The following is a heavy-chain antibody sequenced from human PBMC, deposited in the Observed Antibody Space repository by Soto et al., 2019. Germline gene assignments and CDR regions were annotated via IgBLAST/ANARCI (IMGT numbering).Heavy chain of an antibody. V-gene: IGHV3-21*01. CDR1: GFTFSSYA. J-gene: IGHJ4*02. CDR3: ARGMYGRSWYVDY. Sequence: TGGSLRLSCAASGFTFSSYAMNWVRQAPGKGLQWVASIASGRNYIHYADKVKGRFTISRDDAKTSLYLEMSSLSAEDTGVYFCARGMYGRSWYVDYWGRGTPVTVSS. CDR2: IASGRNYI. D-gene: IGHD6-13*01.